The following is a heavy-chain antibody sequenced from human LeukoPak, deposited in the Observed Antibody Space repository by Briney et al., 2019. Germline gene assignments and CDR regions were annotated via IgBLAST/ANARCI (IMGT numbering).Heavy chain of an antibody. CDR2: IYYSGST. CDR3: ITTSPYSISWSPFDS. CDR1: GGSISSYY. J-gene: IGHJ4*02. D-gene: IGHD6-13*01. Sequence: SATLSLTCPVSGGSISSYYWSWIRQPPGKGLEWIGYIYYSGSTNYNPSLKSGVTISVDTSKNQFSLKLSVVAAADTAVYYCITTSPYSISWSPFDSCGQGTLVTVSS. V-gene: IGHV4-59*01.